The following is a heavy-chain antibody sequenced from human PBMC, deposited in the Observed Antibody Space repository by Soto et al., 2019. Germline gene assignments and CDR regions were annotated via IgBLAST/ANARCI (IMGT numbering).Heavy chain of an antibody. D-gene: IGHD2-21*02. V-gene: IGHV4-30-4*01. Sequence: SETLSLTCTVSGGSINSGDYYWSWIRQPPGKGLEWIGYNYYSGSTFYNPSLKSRVTISVDTSKNQFSLKLISVTAADTAVYYCARAPCSGDCYSDFYWYFDLWGRGTLVPSPQ. J-gene: IGHJ2*01. CDR3: ARAPCSGDCYSDFYWYFDL. CDR2: NYYSGST. CDR1: GGSINSGDYY.